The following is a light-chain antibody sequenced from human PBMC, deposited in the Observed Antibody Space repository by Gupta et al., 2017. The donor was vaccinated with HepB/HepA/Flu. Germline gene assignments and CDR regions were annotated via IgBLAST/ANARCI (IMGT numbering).Light chain of an antibody. CDR1: SLRSYY. CDR3: NSRDSSGNHLR. Sequence: SSELTQDSAVSVVLGQTVRITCQGDSLRSYYASWYQQKPGQAPVLVIYGKNNRPSGIPDRFPGSSSGSTASLTITGAQAEDEADYYCNSRDSSGNHLRFGGGTKLTVL. V-gene: IGLV3-19*01. J-gene: IGLJ2*01. CDR2: GKN.